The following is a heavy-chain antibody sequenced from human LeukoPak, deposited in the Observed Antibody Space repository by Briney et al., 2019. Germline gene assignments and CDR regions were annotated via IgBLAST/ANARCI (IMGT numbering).Heavy chain of an antibody. CDR3: ARRPYYYDSLDY. J-gene: IGHJ4*02. CDR1: GFTFSSYE. Sequence: GGSLRLSCAASGFTFSSYEMNWARQAPGKGLEWVSYISSSGSTIYYADSVKGRFTISRDNAKNSLYLQMNSLRAEDTAVYYCARRPYYYDSLDYWGQGTLVTVSS. CDR2: ISSSGSTI. D-gene: IGHD3-22*01. V-gene: IGHV3-48*03.